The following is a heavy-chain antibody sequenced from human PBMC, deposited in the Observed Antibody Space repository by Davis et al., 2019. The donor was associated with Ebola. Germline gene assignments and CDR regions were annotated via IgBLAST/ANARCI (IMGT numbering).Heavy chain of an antibody. Sequence: GESLKISCSASVFTFSSYAIHWVRQAPGKGLDWLAVISYDGSTEYYADSVRGRFTISRDNSKNTLYLQMNSLRAEDTALYYCARDRKGGGRPPWAFHIWGQGTMVTVSS. V-gene: IGHV3-30-3*01. CDR2: ISYDGSTE. CDR1: VFTFSSYA. J-gene: IGHJ3*02. D-gene: IGHD1-26*01. CDR3: ARDRKGGGRPPWAFHI.